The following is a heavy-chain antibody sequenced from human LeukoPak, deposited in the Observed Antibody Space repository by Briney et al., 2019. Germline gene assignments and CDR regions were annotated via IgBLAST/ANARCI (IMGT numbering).Heavy chain of an antibody. Sequence: GGSLRLSCAASGFTFSSYSMNWVGQAPGKGLEWVASISSSSSYIYYADSVKGRFTISRDNAKNSLYLQMNSLRAEDTAVYYCARDFHNGDIVASPPHCWGQGTLVTVSS. CDR3: ARDFHNGDIVASPPHC. CDR2: ISSSSSYI. CDR1: GFTFSSYS. J-gene: IGHJ4*02. D-gene: IGHD5-12*01. V-gene: IGHV3-21*01.